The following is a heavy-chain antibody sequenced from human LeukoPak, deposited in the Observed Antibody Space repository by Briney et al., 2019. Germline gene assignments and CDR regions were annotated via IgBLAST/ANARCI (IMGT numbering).Heavy chain of an antibody. D-gene: IGHD3-22*01. V-gene: IGHV1-69*04. J-gene: IGHJ3*02. CDR1: GYTFTSYG. CDR2: IIPILGIA. Sequence: SVKVSCKASGYTFTSYGISWVRQAPGQGLEWMGRIIPILGIANYAQKFQGRVTITADKSTSTAYMELSSLRSEDTAVYYCAAVEVMVITTGGAFDIWGQGTMVTVSS. CDR3: AAVEVMVITTGGAFDI.